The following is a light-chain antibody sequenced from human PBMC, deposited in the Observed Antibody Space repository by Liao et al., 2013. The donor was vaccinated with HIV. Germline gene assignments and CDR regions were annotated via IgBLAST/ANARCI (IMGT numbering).Light chain of an antibody. CDR3: QAWDSSTAYV. V-gene: IGLV3-1*01. CDR2: QDS. CDR1: KLGDKY. J-gene: IGLJ1*01. Sequence: SYELTQAPSVSVSPGQTASITCSGDKLGDKYVCWYQQKPGQSPVLVIFQDSKRPSGVPGRFSGSNSENTATLTISGTQAMDEADYYCQAWDSSTAYVFGSGTKLAVL.